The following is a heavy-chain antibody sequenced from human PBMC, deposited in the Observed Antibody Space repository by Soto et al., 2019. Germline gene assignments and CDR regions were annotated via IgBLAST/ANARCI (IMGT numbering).Heavy chain of an antibody. V-gene: IGHV4-31*03. CDR2: IYYSGST. CDR1: GGSISSGGDY. CDR3: ARGPLEFDSSGYYYYFDY. J-gene: IGHJ4*02. D-gene: IGHD3-22*01. Sequence: SETLSLTCTVSGGSISSGGDYWSWIRQHPGKGLEWIGYIYYSGSTYYNPSLKSRVTISVDTSKNQFSLKLSSVTAADTAVYYCARGPLEFDSSGYYYYFDYWGQGTLVTAPQ.